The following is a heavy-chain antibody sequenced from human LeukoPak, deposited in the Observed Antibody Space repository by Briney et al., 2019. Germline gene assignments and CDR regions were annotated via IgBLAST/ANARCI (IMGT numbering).Heavy chain of an antibody. J-gene: IGHJ4*02. Sequence: SETLSLTCTVSGGSISSYYWSWIRQPPGKGLEWIGYIYYSGSTNYNPSLKSRVTISVDTSKNQFSLKLSSVTSADTAGYDCARGGNSEPYYFDYWGQGTLVTVFS. CDR1: GGSISSYY. CDR3: ARGGNSEPYYFDY. CDR2: IYYSGST. V-gene: IGHV4-59*01. D-gene: IGHD4-23*01.